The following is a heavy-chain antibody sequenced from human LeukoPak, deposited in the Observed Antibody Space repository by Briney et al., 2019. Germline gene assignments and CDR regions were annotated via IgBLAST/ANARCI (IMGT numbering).Heavy chain of an antibody. J-gene: IGHJ6*03. CDR3: ARDRFVSLVAGTHYYYMDV. CDR2: INPNSGGT. CDR1: GYTFTSYG. Sequence: ASVKVSCKASGYTFTSYGISWVRQAPGQGLEWMGWINPNSGGTNYAQKFQGRVTMTRDTSISTAYMELSRLRSDDTAVYYCARDRFVSLVAGTHYYYMDVWGKGTTVTVSS. D-gene: IGHD6-19*01. V-gene: IGHV1-2*02.